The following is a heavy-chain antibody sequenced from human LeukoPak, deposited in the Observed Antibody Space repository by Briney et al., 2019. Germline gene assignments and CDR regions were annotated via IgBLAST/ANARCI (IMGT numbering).Heavy chain of an antibody. CDR1: GFTFDDYG. CDR3: ARDKDGYNTFDY. CDR2: INWNGGST. V-gene: IGHV3-20*04. Sequence: GGSLRLSGAASGFTFDDYGMSWVRQAPGKGLEWVSGINWNGGSTGYADSVKGRFTISRDNAKNSLYLQMNSLRAEDTALYYCARDKDGYNTFDYWGQGTLVTVSS. D-gene: IGHD5-24*01. J-gene: IGHJ4*02.